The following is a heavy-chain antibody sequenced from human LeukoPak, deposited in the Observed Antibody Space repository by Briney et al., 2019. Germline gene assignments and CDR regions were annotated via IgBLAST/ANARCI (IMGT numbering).Heavy chain of an antibody. D-gene: IGHD3-22*01. CDR2: INHSGST. Sequence: SETLSLTCAVYGGSFSGYYWSWIRQPPGKGLEWIGEINHSGSTNYNPSLKSRVTISVDTSKNQFSLKLGSVTAADTAVYYCAADSSGYYGMDVRGQGTTVTVSS. CDR1: GGSFSGYY. CDR3: AADSSGYYGMDV. J-gene: IGHJ6*02. V-gene: IGHV4-34*01.